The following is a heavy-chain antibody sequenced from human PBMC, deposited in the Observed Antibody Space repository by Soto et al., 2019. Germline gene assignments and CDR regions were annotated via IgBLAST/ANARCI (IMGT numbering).Heavy chain of an antibody. J-gene: IGHJ6*02. V-gene: IGHV1-69*13. CDR3: AMTTVVTRELDV. D-gene: IGHD4-17*01. CDR1: GGTLSSYA. Sequence: SVKVSCKASGGTLSSYAGSWVRQAPGQGLEWMGGIIPIFGTANYAQKFQGRVTITADESTSTAYMELSSLRSEDTAVYYCAMTTVVTRELDVWGQGTTVTVSS. CDR2: IIPIFGTA.